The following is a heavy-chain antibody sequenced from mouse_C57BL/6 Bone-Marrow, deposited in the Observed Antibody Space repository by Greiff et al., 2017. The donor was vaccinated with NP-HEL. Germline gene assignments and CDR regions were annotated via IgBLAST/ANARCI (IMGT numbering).Heavy chain of an antibody. Sequence: VQLQQPGAELVMPGASVKLSCKASGYTFTSYWMHWVKQRPGQGLEWIGEIDPSDSYTNYNQKFKGKSTLTVDKSSSTAYMQLSSLTSEDSAVYYCAIYSNYFRVDVWGTGTTVTVSS. J-gene: IGHJ1*03. V-gene: IGHV1-69*01. D-gene: IGHD2-5*01. CDR2: IDPSDSYT. CDR3: AIYSNYFRVDV. CDR1: GYTFTSYW.